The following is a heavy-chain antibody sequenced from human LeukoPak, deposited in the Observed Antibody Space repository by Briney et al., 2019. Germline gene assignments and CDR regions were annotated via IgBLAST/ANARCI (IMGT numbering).Heavy chain of an antibody. J-gene: IGHJ6*03. CDR2: IIPMFGTP. Sequence: GASVKVSCKTSGDTFSSYAISWVRQAPGQGLEWMGGIIPMFGTPNYAQKFQGRVTITADESTRTVYMGLSSLRSEDTAVYYCASSAGGVPLLGVLYYYYYYMDVWGKGTTVTVSS. CDR3: ASSAGGVPLLGVLYYYYYYMDV. V-gene: IGHV1-69*13. D-gene: IGHD3-16*01. CDR1: GDTFSSYA.